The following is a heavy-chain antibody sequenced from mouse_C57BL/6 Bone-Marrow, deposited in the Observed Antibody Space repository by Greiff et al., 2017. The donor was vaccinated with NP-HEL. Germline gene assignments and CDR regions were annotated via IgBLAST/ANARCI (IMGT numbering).Heavy chain of an antibody. V-gene: IGHV7-3*01. CDR1: GFTFTDYY. D-gene: IGHD2-2*01. CDR3: ARGGYGYAWFAY. CDR2: IRNKANGYTT. J-gene: IGHJ3*01. Sequence: EVKLVESGGGLVQPGGSLSLSCAASGFTFTDYYMSWVRQPPGKALEWLGFIRNKANGYTTEYSASVKGRFTISRDNSQSILYLQMNALRAEDSATYYCARGGYGYAWFAYWGQGTLVTVSA.